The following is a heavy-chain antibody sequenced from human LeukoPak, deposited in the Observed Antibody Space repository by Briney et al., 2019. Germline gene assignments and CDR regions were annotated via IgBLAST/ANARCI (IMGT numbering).Heavy chain of an antibody. V-gene: IGHV1-69*02. CDR1: GVTFSSFT. Sequence: SVKGSCKASGVTFSSFTISWVRQAPGQGLEWMGRIIPILGIANYAQKFQGRVTITADKSTSTAYMELSSLRSEDTAVFYCARGHQPPYYGMDVWGQGTTVTVSS. CDR2: IIPILGIA. CDR3: ARGHQPPYYGMDV. J-gene: IGHJ6*02.